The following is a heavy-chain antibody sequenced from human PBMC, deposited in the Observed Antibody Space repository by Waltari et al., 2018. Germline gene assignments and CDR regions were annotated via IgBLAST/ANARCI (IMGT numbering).Heavy chain of an antibody. D-gene: IGHD3-10*01. CDR2: INWRPSDT. J-gene: IGHJ4*02. V-gene: IGHV3-23*05. CDR1: GFTFTRYS. CDR3: AVRLGEHFDF. Sequence: EVPLLESGGGLFQPGGSLSLSCAAAGFTFTRYSIDGVRQAPGKGLEWVSTINWRPSDTQYADSVEGRVTISRDNSKNTLYLQVNDLRVEDTAMYYCAVRLGEHFDFWGQGTLVTVSS.